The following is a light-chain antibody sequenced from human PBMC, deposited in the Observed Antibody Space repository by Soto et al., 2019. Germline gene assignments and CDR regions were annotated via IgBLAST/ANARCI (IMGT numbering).Light chain of an antibody. V-gene: IGKV3-15*01. CDR1: QSVSSN. J-gene: IGKJ1*01. CDR3: QQSYSTLRT. CDR2: GAS. Sequence: EIVMTQSPATLSVSPGERATLSCRASQSVSSNLAWYQQKPGQAPRLLIYGASTRATGIPARFSGSGSGTEFTLTISSLQSEDFATYCCQQSYSTLRTFGQGTKVEIK.